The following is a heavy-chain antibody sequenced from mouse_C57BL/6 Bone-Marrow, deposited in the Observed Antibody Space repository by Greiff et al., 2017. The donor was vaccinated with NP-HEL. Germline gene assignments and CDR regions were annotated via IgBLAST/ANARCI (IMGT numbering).Heavy chain of an antibody. CDR3: AKPLLLRYYAMDY. CDR1: GFTFSDYG. Sequence: EVQRVESGGGLVKPGGSLKLSCAASGFTFSDYGMHWVRQAPEKGLEWVAYISSGSSTIYYADTVKGRFTISRDNAKNTLFLQMTSLRSEDTAMYYCAKPLLLRYYAMDYWGQGTSVTVSS. CDR2: ISSGSSTI. D-gene: IGHD1-1*01. J-gene: IGHJ4*01. V-gene: IGHV5-17*01.